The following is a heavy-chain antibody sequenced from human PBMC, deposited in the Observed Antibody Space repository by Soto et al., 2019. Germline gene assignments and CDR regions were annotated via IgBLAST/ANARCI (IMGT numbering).Heavy chain of an antibody. CDR3: ARTYYYDSSGYGFDP. J-gene: IGHJ5*02. D-gene: IGHD3-22*01. CDR1: GGSLSPNY. V-gene: IGHV4-59*08. CDR2: IYYSGTA. Sequence: SETLSLTCTVSGGSLSPNYWTWIRQPPGKGLEWIAYIYYSGTATYNPSLNSRVAISLDMSKNQISLTLSSVTAADTAVYYCARTYYYDSSGYGFDPWGQGTLVTVS.